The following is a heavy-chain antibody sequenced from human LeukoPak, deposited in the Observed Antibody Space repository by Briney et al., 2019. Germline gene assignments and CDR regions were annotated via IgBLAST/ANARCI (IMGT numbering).Heavy chain of an antibody. CDR1: GYTSTSYG. J-gene: IGHJ4*02. D-gene: IGHD3-22*01. CDR2: ISAYNGNT. CDR3: AREVSTGYYYMFDY. V-gene: IGHV1-18*01. Sequence: ASVKVSCKASGYTSTSYGISWVRQAPGQALEWMGWISAYNGNTNYAQKFQGRVTMTTHTSMSTAYMELRSLRSDDTAVYYCAREVSTGYYYMFDYWGQGTLVTVSS.